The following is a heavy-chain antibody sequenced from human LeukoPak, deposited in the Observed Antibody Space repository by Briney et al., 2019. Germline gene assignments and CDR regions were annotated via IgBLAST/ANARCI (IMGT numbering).Heavy chain of an antibody. Sequence: GGSLRLSCAASGFTFSSYSMNWVRQAPGKGLEWVSAISGSGGSTYYADSVKGRFTISRDNSKNTLYLQMNSLRAEDTAVYYCAKGGYSYGDHFDYWGQGTLVTVSS. CDR1: GFTFSSYS. V-gene: IGHV3-23*01. D-gene: IGHD5-18*01. CDR2: ISGSGGST. J-gene: IGHJ4*02. CDR3: AKGGYSYGDHFDY.